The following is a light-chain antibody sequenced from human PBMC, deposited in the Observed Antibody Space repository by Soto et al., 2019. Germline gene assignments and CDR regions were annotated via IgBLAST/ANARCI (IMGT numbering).Light chain of an antibody. CDR1: SSDVGGYNY. J-gene: IGLJ1*01. CDR3: SSYTSSSSYV. CDR2: EVS. V-gene: IGLV2-14*01. Sequence: QSALTQPASVSGSPGQSITISCTGTSSDVGGYNYVSWYQQHPGKAPKVMIFEVSNRPSGVSTRFSGSKSGNTASLTIPGLQAEDEADYYCSSYTSSSSYVFGTGTKVTVL.